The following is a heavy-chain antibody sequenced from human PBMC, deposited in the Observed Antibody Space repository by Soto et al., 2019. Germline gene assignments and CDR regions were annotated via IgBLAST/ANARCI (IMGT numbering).Heavy chain of an antibody. V-gene: IGHV1-24*01. CDR1: GYTLTELS. J-gene: IGHJ3*02. D-gene: IGHD1-26*01. CDR2: FDPEDGET. Sequence: ASVKVSCKVSGYTLTELSMHWVRQTPGKGLEWMGGFDPEDGETIYAQKSQGRVTMTEDTSTDTAYMELSSLRSEDTAVYYCATGISGNDAFDIWGQGTMVTVSS. CDR3: ATGISGNDAFDI.